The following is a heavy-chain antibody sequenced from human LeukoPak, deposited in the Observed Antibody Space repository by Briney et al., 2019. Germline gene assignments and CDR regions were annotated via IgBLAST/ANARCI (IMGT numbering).Heavy chain of an antibody. CDR3: ARYCSSTSCYMGDDAFDI. Sequence: SVKVSCKASGYTFTSYDINWVRQATGQGLEWMGWMNPNSGNTGYAQKFQGRVTITRNTSISTAYMELSSLRSEDTAVYYCARYCSSTSCYMGDDAFDIWGQGTMVTVSS. CDR1: GYTFTSYD. V-gene: IGHV1-8*03. J-gene: IGHJ3*02. CDR2: MNPNSGNT. D-gene: IGHD2-2*02.